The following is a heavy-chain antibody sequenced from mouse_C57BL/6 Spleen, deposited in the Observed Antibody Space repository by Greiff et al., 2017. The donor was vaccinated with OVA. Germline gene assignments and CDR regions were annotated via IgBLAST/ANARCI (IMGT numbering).Heavy chain of an antibody. J-gene: IGHJ3*01. D-gene: IGHD2-4*01. V-gene: IGHV1-18*01. CDR1: GYTFTDYN. CDR2: INPNNGGT. CDR3: AVYYDYDGWFAY. Sequence: EVQLQQSGPELVKPGASVKIPCKASGYTFTDYNMDWVKQSHGKSLEWIGDINPNNGGTIYNQKFKGKATLTVDKSSSTAYMELRSLTSEDTAVYYCAVYYDYDGWFAYWGQGTLVTVSA.